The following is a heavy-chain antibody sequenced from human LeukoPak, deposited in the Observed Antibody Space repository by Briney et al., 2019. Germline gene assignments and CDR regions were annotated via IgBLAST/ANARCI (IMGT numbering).Heavy chain of an antibody. CDR1: GFTFSSYA. D-gene: IGHD6-19*01. CDR3: AKDKAQWLVHYFDY. V-gene: IGHV3-23*01. CDR2: ISGSGGST. Sequence: GGSLRLSCAASGFTFSSYAMSWVRQAPGKGLEWVSAISGSGGSTYYADSAKGRFTISRDNSKNTLYLQMNSLRAEDTAVYYCAKDKAQWLVHYFDYWGQGTLVTVSS. J-gene: IGHJ4*02.